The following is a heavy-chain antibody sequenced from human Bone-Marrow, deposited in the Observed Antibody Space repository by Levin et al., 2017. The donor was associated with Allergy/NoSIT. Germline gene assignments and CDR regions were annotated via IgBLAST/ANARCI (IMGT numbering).Heavy chain of an antibody. CDR1: GFTFSSYG. V-gene: IGHV3-30*18. Sequence: GESLKISCAASGFTFSSYGMHWVRQAPGKGLEWVAVISYDGSNKYYADSVKGRFTISRDNSKNTLYLQMNSLRAEDTAVYYCAKESGSYPSGWFDPWGQGTLVTVSS. D-gene: IGHD1-26*01. CDR3: AKESGSYPSGWFDP. CDR2: ISYDGSNK. J-gene: IGHJ5*02.